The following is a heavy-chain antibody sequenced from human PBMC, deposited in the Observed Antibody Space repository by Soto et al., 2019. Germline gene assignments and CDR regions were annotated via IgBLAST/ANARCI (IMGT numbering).Heavy chain of an antibody. CDR3: AREGRGYSGYKVYYYRLAV. CDR2: INPNTGDT. J-gene: IGHJ6*02. D-gene: IGHD5-12*01. CDR1: GYTFTDYF. Sequence: ASVKVSCKASGYTFTDYFVHWVRQAPGQGLEWMGWINPNTGDTKYAQKFQDRVTMTRDTSISTAYMELSRLTSDDTAVYYCAREGRGYSGYKVYYYRLAVWAQGTTVPVSS. V-gene: IGHV1-2*02.